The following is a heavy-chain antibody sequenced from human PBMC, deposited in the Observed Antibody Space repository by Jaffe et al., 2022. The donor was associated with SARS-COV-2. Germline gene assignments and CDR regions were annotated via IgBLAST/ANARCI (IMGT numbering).Heavy chain of an antibody. D-gene: IGHD3-9*01. Sequence: QVQLVESGGGVVQPGRSLRLSCAASGFTFSSYAMHWVRQAPGKGLEWVAVISYDGSNKYYADSVKGRFTISRDNSKNTLYLQMNSLRAEDTAVYYCARDDEPDYDILTGTPRGAFDIWGQGTMVTVSS. V-gene: IGHV3-30*04. J-gene: IGHJ3*02. CDR1: GFTFSSYA. CDR2: ISYDGSNK. CDR3: ARDDEPDYDILTGTPRGAFDI.